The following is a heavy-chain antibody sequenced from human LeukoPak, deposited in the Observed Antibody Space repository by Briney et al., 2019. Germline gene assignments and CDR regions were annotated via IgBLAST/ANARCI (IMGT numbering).Heavy chain of an antibody. D-gene: IGHD2-8*01. CDR2: IYTSEST. J-gene: IGHJ4*02. CDR3: ARDEGMGRMAPPPLDY. Sequence: SETLSLTCSVSGGSISSYYWSWIRQPAGKGLEWIERIYTSESTNYNPSLKSRVSMSVDTSKNQFSLKLSSVTAADTAVYYCARDEGMGRMAPPPLDYWGQGTLVTVSS. CDR1: GGSISSYY. V-gene: IGHV4-4*07.